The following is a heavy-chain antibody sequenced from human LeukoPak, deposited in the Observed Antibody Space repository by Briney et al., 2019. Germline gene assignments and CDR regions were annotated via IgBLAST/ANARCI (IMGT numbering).Heavy chain of an antibody. CDR2: ISAKKGNT. J-gene: IGHJ6*02. V-gene: IGHV1-18*01. CDR1: GYTFISYG. D-gene: IGHD6-13*01. Sequence: ASVKVSCKASGYTFISYGVSWVRQAPGQGLEWMGWISAKKGNTNYAQKFQGRVTMTTDTSTSTAYMELRSLRSDDTAVYYRARDDQHAHYYGMDVWGQGTTVTVSS. CDR3: ARDDQHAHYYGMDV.